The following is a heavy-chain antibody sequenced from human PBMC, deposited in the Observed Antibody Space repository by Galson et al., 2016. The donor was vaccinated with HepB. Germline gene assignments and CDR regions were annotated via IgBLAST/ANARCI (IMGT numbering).Heavy chain of an antibody. Sequence: SLRLSCAGSGFTFGSYAMNWVRQAPGKGLEWVSTISGSGVGTYYADSVKGRFIVSRDNSKNTLYLLMTSLTAEDTAVYYCAKDRTLLVWLEMEPDDALDIWGQGTMV. CDR3: AKDRTLLVWLEMEPDDALDI. J-gene: IGHJ3*02. V-gene: IGHV3-23*01. CDR2: ISGSGVGT. D-gene: IGHD3-10*01. CDR1: GFTFGSYA.